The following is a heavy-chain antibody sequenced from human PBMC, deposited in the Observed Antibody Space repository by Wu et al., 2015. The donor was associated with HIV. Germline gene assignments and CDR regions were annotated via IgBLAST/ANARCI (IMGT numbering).Heavy chain of an antibody. Sequence: QVHLVQSGAEVKKPGASVKVSCKASGYTFTDYYMHWVRQAPGQGLEWMGWINPNSGATNYAQKFQGRVTMTRDTSISTAYMELSRLRSDDTAVYYCARDMGHEGRQWLVQPGAFDIWGQGTMVTVSS. V-gene: IGHV1-2*02. CDR2: INPNSGAT. CDR1: GYTFTDYY. J-gene: IGHJ3*02. D-gene: IGHD6-19*01. CDR3: ARDMGHEGRQWLVQPGAFDI.